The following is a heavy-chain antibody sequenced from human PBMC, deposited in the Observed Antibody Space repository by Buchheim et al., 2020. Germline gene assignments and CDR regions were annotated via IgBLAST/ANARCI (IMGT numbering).Heavy chain of an antibody. V-gene: IGHV3-30*18. CDR2: ISYDGNKN. D-gene: IGHD2-15*01. Sequence: QVQLVESGGGVVQPGRFLRLSCAASGFTFSIYGMHWVRQAPGKGLEWVAAISYDGNKNYYADTVKGRFTISRDNSKNTLSLQMDSLRAEDTAVFYCAKGMSYCSGGSCFSSGGMDVWGLGTT. CDR3: AKGMSYCSGGSCFSSGGMDV. J-gene: IGHJ6*02. CDR1: GFTFSIYG.